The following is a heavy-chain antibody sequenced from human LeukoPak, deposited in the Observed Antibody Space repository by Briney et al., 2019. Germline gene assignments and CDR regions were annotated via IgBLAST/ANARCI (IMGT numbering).Heavy chain of an antibody. V-gene: IGHV3-23*01. CDR3: AELGITMIGGV. CDR2: INGSGSRT. CDR1: GFTFSSYA. J-gene: IGHJ6*04. Sequence: PGGSLRLSCAASGFTFSSYAMSWVRQAPGKGLEWVSDINGSGSRTYYVDSVKGRFTISRDNAKNSLYLQMNSLRAEDTAVYYCAELGITMIGGVRGKGTTVTISS. D-gene: IGHD3-10*02.